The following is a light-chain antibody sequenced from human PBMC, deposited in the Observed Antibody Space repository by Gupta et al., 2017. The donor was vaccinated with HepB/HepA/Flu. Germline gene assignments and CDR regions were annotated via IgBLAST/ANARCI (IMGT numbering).Light chain of an antibody. CDR1: QSVSRH. Sequence: ELVLTQSPGTLSLSPGERATLSCRASQSVSRHLAWYQQKAGQAPRLLVYGASGRATGIPDRFSHSGSGTDFTLTISRLEPEDFAVDYFQQYGMSPLTFGPGTKVEIK. J-gene: IGKJ3*01. V-gene: IGKV3-20*01. CDR2: GAS. CDR3: QQYGMSPLT.